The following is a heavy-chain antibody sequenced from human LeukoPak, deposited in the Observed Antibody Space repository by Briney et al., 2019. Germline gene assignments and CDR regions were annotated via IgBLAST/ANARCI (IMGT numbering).Heavy chain of an antibody. CDR1: GFTFGDYA. Sequence: GGSLRLSCTASGFTFGDYAMSWFRQAPGKGLEWVGFIRSKAYGGTTEYAASVKGRFTISRDDSKSIAYLQMNRLKTEDAAVYYCTRDGSYYDSSGYYGGNPDYWGQGTLVTVSS. CDR3: TRDGSYYDSSGYYGGNPDY. CDR2: IRSKAYGGTT. J-gene: IGHJ4*02. V-gene: IGHV3-49*03. D-gene: IGHD3-22*01.